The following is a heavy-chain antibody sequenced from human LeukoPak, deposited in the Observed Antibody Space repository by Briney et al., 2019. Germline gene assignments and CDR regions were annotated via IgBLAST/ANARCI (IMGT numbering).Heavy chain of an antibody. CDR3: AXXFHLPRGXYXGSXSYSKGPNWFDP. CDR2: INHSGST. Sequence: SETLSLTCAVYGGSFSGYYWSWIRQPPGKGLEWIGEINHSGSTNYNPSLKSRVTISVDTSKNQFSLKLSSVTAADTAVYYCAXXFHLPRGXYXGSXSYSKGPNWFDPWGQGTLVTVSS. CDR1: GGSFSGYY. J-gene: IGHJ5*02. D-gene: IGHD3-10*01. V-gene: IGHV4-34*01.